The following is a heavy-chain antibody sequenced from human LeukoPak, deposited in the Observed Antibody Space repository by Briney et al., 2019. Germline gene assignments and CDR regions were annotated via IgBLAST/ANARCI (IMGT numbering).Heavy chain of an antibody. CDR1: GFTFSSYS. Sequence: GGSLRLSCAASGFTFSSYSMNWVRQAPGKGLEWVLYISSSGSTIYYADSVKGRFTISRDNAKNSLYLQMNSLRAEDTAVYYCAELGITMIGGVWGKGTTVTISS. V-gene: IGHV3-48*04. D-gene: IGHD3-10*02. J-gene: IGHJ6*04. CDR3: AELGITMIGGV. CDR2: ISSSGSTI.